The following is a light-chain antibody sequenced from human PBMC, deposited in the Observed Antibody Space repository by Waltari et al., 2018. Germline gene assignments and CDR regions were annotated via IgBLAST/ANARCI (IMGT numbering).Light chain of an antibody. CDR2: KAS. CDR1: QSVSTW. J-gene: IGKJ2*03. Sequence: DIQMTKSPSSLSASVGDTVTITCRASQSVSTWLDWYQQKPGKAPKLLIYKASSLQSGVPSRFSGSGSGTDFTLTIDSLQPEDFATYYCLQYINSPYSFGQGTQVDIK. CDR3: LQYINSPYS. V-gene: IGKV1-12*01.